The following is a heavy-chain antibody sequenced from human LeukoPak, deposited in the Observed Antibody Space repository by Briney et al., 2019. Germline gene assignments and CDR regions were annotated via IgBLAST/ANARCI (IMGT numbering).Heavy chain of an antibody. J-gene: IGHJ5*02. V-gene: IGHV3-23*01. CDR2: ISGSGGST. D-gene: IGHD3-3*01. Sequence: GGSLRLSCAASGFTFSSYAMSWVRQAPGKGLEWVSAISGSGGSTYYADSVKGRFTISRDNSKNTLYLQMNSLRAEDTAVYYCAKSSGYDFWSGSDNWFDPWAREPWSPSPQ. CDR3: AKSSGYDFWSGSDNWFDP. CDR1: GFTFSSYA.